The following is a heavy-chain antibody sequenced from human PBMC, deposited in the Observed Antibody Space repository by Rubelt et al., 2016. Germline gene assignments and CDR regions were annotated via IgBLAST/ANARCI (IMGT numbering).Heavy chain of an antibody. V-gene: IGHV1-3*01. CDR1: GYTFTSYA. CDR3: ASEDGMDV. Sequence: QVQLVQSGAEVKKPGASVKVSCKASGYTFTSYAMHWVRQAPGPRLEWMGWINAGNGNTKDPREFQGRVTVSRDTSASTAYMELSSLRSEDTAVYYCASEDGMDVWGQGTTVTVSS. J-gene: IGHJ6*02. CDR2: INAGNGNT.